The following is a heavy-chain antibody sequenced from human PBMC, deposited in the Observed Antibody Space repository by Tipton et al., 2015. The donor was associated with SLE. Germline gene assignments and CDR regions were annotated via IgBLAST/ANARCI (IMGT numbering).Heavy chain of an antibody. J-gene: IGHJ4*02. CDR3: ARGGDDYGDYGIDY. Sequence: TLSLTCTVSGGSISSYYWSWIRQPPGKGLEWIGYIYYSGSTNYNPSLKSRVTISVDTSKNQFSLKLSSVTAADTAVYYCARGGDDYGDYGIDYWGQGTLVTVSS. V-gene: IGHV4-59*12. CDR1: GGSISSYY. CDR2: IYYSGST. D-gene: IGHD4-17*01.